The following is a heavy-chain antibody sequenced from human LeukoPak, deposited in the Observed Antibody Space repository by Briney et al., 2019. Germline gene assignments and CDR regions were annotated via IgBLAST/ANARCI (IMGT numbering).Heavy chain of an antibody. J-gene: IGHJ4*02. Sequence: PGGSLRLSCAASGFTFSDYEMNWVRQAPGKGLEWVPSISTTSSHIYYAGSVKGRFTISRDNAENSLYLQMNSLRAEDTAVYFCAKLRSAQLRYFDVDYWGQGTLVTVSS. V-gene: IGHV3-21*01. CDR1: GFTFSDYE. CDR2: ISTTSSHI. D-gene: IGHD3-9*01. CDR3: AKLRSAQLRYFDVDY.